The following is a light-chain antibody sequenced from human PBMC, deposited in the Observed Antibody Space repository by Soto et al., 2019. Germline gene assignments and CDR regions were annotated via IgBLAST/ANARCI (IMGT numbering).Light chain of an antibody. CDR3: QQYNNWPT. J-gene: IGKJ1*01. CDR2: GAS. Sequence: ESVLTQSPGTLSLSPGEGATLSCRASQSFPSTNSAWYQQKPGHAPRLLIYGASTRATGIPARFSGSGSGTEFTLTISSLQSEDFAVYYCQQYNNWPTFGQGTKVDI. V-gene: IGKV3-15*01. CDR1: QSFPSTN.